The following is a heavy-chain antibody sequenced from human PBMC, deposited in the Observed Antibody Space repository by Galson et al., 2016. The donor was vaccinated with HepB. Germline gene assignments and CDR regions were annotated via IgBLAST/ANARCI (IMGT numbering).Heavy chain of an antibody. CDR2: ISGSGGRA. V-gene: IGHV3-23*01. CDR3: AKDRNLLSFGDLSTFDI. D-gene: IGHD3-10*01. Sequence: SYAMTWVRQAPGKGLEWVSSISGSGGRAHYADSVKGRFTISRDSSKNSLFLQMNSLGVEDTAVYFCAKDRNLLSFGDLSTFDIWGQGTMVTVSS. J-gene: IGHJ3*02. CDR1: SYA.